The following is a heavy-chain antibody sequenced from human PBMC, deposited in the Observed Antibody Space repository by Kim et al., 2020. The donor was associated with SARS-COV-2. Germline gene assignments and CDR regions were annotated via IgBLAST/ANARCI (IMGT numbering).Heavy chain of an antibody. J-gene: IGHJ5*02. D-gene: IGHD3-3*01. CDR1: GGSVSPYY. CDR3: ARDHRRIKIFGVFSGWLDP. CDR2: IYNSLNT. V-gene: IGHV4-59*02. Sequence: SETLSLTCTVSGGSVSPYYWSWIRQPPGKGLEWIGHIYNSLNTNYNPSLKSRVTISVDTSKNQFSLKLTSVTAADTAVYYCARDHRRIKIFGVFSGWLDPWGQGILVTVSS.